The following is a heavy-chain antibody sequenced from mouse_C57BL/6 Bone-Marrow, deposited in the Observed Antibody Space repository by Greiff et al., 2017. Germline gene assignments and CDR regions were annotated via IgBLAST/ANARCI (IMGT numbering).Heavy chain of an antibody. J-gene: IGHJ2*01. CDR3: ARGGTVVATGYFDY. V-gene: IGHV2-9-1*01. CDR1: GFSLTSYA. CDR2: IWTGGGT. Sequence: QVQLQESGPGLVAPSQSLSITCTVSGFSLTSYAISWVRQPPGTGLEWLGVIWTGGGTHYNSALKSRLSISKDNSKSQVFLKMNRLQTDDTARYYCARGGTVVATGYFDYWGQGTTLTVSS. D-gene: IGHD1-1*01.